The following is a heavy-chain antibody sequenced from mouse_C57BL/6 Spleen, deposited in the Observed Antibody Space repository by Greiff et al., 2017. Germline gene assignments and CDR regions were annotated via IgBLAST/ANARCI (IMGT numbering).Heavy chain of an antibody. CDR3: ARSGSLTGTSMDY. V-gene: IGHV7-3*01. CDR2: IRNKANGYTT. CDR1: GFTFTDYY. Sequence: EVQLVESGGGLVQPGGSLSLSCAASGFTFTDYYMSWVRQPPGKALEWLGFIRNKANGYTTEYSASVKGRFTISRDNSQSILYLQMNALRAEDSATYYCARSGSLTGTSMDYWGQGTSVTVSS. J-gene: IGHJ4*01. D-gene: IGHD4-1*01.